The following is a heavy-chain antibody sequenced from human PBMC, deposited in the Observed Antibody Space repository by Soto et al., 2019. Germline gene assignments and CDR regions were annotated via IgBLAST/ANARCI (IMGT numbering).Heavy chain of an antibody. Sequence: EEQFLASGGGLVQPGGSLRLSCEASGFNLSIYALTWVRQAPGKGLEWVSTFSVTTGNTFYADSVKGRFNISRDISKNTLYLQISSLGAEDTAIDYCVRLCCQKYGMEPWGQGTTVSVS. J-gene: IGHJ6*02. CDR3: VRLCCQKYGMEP. V-gene: IGHV3-23*01. CDR1: GFNLSIYA. CDR2: FSVTTGNT.